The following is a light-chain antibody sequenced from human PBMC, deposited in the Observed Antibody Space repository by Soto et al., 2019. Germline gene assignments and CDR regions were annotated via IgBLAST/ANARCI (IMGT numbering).Light chain of an antibody. CDR2: KVS. V-gene: IGKV2-30*02. CDR1: QSLVHSDGHTY. CDR3: MQATHWPWT. Sequence: DVVMTQSPFSLPVTLGQPASISCRSSQSLVHSDGHTYLHWFQQRPGQSPRRLIYKVSNRDSGVPDKFSGSGSGTDFTLKISRVEAEDVVVYYCMQATHWPWTFGQGTKVEI. J-gene: IGKJ1*01.